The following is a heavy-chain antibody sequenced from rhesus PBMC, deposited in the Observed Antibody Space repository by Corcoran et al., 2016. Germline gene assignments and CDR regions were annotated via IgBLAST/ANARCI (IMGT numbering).Heavy chain of an antibody. CDR2: IGGSSGRT. CDR3: ARGYSNYAWWYFDL. CDR1: GYSISSGYG. Sequence: QVQLQESGPGLVKPSETLSLTCAVSGYSISSGYGWSWIRQPPGKGLGWIGYIGGSSGRTNYNPSLKSPFTISKDTSKNPFSLKLSAVTAADTAVYYCARGYSNYAWWYFDLWGPGTPITISS. J-gene: IGHJ2*01. V-gene: IGHV4-127*01. D-gene: IGHD4-23*01.